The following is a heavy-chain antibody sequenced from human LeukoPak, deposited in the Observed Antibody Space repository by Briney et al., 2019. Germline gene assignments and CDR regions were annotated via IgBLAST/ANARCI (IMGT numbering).Heavy chain of an antibody. J-gene: IGHJ4*02. V-gene: IGHV3-23*01. Sequence: GGSLRLSCAASGFTFSSFAMSWVRQASGKGLQWVSVISGSGVSTYYADSVKGRFTISRDNSKNTLFLQVNSLRAEDTAVYYCAREIGDFDYWGQGALVTVSS. CDR2: ISGSGVST. CDR3: AREIGDFDY. CDR1: GFTFSSFA.